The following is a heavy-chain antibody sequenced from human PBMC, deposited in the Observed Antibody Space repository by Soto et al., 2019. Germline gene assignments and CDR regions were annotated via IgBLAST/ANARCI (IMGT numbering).Heavy chain of an antibody. CDR3: ARDVPPDDY. J-gene: IGHJ4*02. D-gene: IGHD2-2*01. Sequence: QVQLVQSGAEVKKPGASVKVSCKASGYTFTSYAISWVRQAPGQGLEWMGWISADNGNTNYSQKLQGRVTITTDTSTRTAYMELSSLRSDDTAVYYCARDVPPDDYWGQGTLVTVSS. CDR2: ISADNGNT. CDR1: GYTFTSYA. V-gene: IGHV1-18*01.